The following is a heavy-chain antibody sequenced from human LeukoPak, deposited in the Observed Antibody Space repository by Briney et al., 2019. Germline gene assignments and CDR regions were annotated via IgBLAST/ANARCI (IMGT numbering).Heavy chain of an antibody. CDR2: INSDGVNT. J-gene: IGHJ4*02. CDR3: ARSIVVVTAIPAY. V-gene: IGHV3-74*01. D-gene: IGHD2-21*02. CDR1: GFTFSSYW. Sequence: GGSPRLSCAASGFTFSSYWMHWVRQAPGKGLVWVSRINSDGVNTTYADSVKGRFTISRDNAKNTLYLQMNSLRAEDTAVYYCARSIVVVTAIPAYWGQGTLVTVSS.